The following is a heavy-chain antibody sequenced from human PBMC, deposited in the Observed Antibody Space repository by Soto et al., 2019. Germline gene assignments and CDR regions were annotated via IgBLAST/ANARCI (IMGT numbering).Heavy chain of an antibody. CDR3: ASTTVWKNAFEI. CDR1: GVTANTNY. J-gene: IGHJ3*02. CDR2: IESGGSI. V-gene: IGHV3-53*01. D-gene: IGHD3-16*01. Sequence: EVQLVESGGGLIQPGGSLRLSCAGSGVTANTNYMSWVRQSPGKGLEWVSLIESGGSIYYADSVKGRFTISRDSFKNTLSLQMNSLRVEDTAVYYCASTTVWKNAFEIWGQGTLVSVSS.